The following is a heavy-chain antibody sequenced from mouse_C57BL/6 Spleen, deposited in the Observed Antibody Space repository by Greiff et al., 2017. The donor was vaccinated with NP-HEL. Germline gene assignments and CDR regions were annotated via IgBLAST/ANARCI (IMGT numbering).Heavy chain of an antibody. CDR2: INPGSGGT. CDR3: ARSMGYDAWFAY. J-gene: IGHJ3*01. V-gene: IGHV1-54*01. D-gene: IGHD2-2*01. CDR1: GYAFTNYL. Sequence: QVQLKQSGAELVRPGTSVKVSCKASGYAFTNYLIEWVKQRPGQGLEWIGVINPGSGGTNYNEKFKGKATLTADKSSSTAYMQLSSLTSEDSAVYFCARSMGYDAWFAYWGQGTLVTVSA.